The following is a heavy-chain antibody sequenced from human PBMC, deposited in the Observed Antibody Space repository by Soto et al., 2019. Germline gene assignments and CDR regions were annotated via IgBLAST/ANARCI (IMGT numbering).Heavy chain of an antibody. Sequence: SETLSLTXTVSGGSISSRNRYWGWLRQPPGRGLEWIGSTYESGSSDYNPSLKSRVTMSVDMSKNQFSLKINSVTAADTAMYFCARHGDTGSLRTWFDLWGQGTLVTVSS. D-gene: IGHD1-26*01. J-gene: IGHJ5*02. CDR1: GGSISSRNRY. V-gene: IGHV4-39*01. CDR2: TYESGSS. CDR3: ARHGDTGSLRTWFDL.